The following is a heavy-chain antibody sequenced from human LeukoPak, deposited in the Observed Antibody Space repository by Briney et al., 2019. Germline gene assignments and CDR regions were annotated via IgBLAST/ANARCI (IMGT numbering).Heavy chain of an antibody. CDR2: INSDGSYI. Sequence: GGSLRLSCSASGFTFSLYAMHWVRQAPGKGLEYVSAINSDGSYIYYADSVKGRFTISRDNAKNSLFLQMNSLRAEDTAMYYCAKGTKPVMTIPDYWGQGILVTVSS. CDR3: AKGTKPVMTIPDY. D-gene: IGHD1/OR15-1a*01. CDR1: GFTFSLYA. V-gene: IGHV3-64*04. J-gene: IGHJ4*02.